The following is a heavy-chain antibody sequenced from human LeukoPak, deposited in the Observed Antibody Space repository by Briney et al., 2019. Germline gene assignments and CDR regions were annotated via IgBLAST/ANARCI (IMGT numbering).Heavy chain of an antibody. CDR2: INHSGST. V-gene: IGHV4-34*01. CDR1: GGSFSGYY. Sequence: SETLSLTCAVYGGSFSGYYWSWIRQPPGKGLEWIGEINHSGSTNYNPSLKSRVTISVDTSKNQFSLKLSSVTAADTAVYYCARGQRGHFDYWGQGTLVTVSS. J-gene: IGHJ4*02. CDR3: ARGQRGHFDY.